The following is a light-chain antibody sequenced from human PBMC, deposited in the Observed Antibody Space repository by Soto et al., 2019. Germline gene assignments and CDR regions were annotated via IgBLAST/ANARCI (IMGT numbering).Light chain of an antibody. Sequence: EIVVTQSPGTLSVSPGTRATLFCRARQTVSNKLAWYQQKPGQAPRLIIYGASTRATGIPARFSGSGSGTDFTLTISSLQSEDFAIYYCQQYNKWPQFGGGTKVDIK. CDR2: GAS. V-gene: IGKV3-15*01. CDR1: QTVSNK. J-gene: IGKJ4*02. CDR3: QQYNKWPQ.